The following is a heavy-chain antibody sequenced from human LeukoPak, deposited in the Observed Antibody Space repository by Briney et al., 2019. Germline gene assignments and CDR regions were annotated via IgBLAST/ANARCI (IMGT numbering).Heavy chain of an antibody. Sequence: ASVKVSCKASGGTFSSYAISWVRQAPGQGLEWMGGIIPIFGTANYAQKFQGRVTITTDESTSTAYMELSSLRSEDTAVYYCARAGPAYYYGSGSSSALHYYYMDVWGKGTTVTVPS. D-gene: IGHD3-10*01. CDR1: GGTFSSYA. CDR3: ARAGPAYYYGSGSSSALHYYYMDV. J-gene: IGHJ6*03. V-gene: IGHV1-69*05. CDR2: IIPIFGTA.